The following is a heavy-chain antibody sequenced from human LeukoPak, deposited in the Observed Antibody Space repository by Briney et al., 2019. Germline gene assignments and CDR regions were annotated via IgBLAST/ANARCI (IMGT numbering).Heavy chain of an antibody. Sequence: PSETLSLTCAVYGGSFSDYSWSWIRQPPGKGLEWIGQINHSGSTNYNPSLKSPFTISVDTSKNQFSLKLSSVTAADTAVYYCARHDNYYDSSGYPLYPNYYYMDVWGKGTTVTISS. CDR2: INHSGST. CDR1: GGSFSDYS. V-gene: IGHV4-34*01. D-gene: IGHD3-22*01. CDR3: ARHDNYYDSSGYPLYPNYYYMDV. J-gene: IGHJ6*03.